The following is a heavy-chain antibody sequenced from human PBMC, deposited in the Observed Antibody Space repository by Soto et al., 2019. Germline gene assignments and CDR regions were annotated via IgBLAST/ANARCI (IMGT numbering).Heavy chain of an antibody. J-gene: IGHJ4*02. V-gene: IGHV3-23*01. CDR2: ISGSGGTT. Sequence: GGSLRLACAASGFTLNSYAVAWVRQAPGKGLEWVSAISGSGGTTYYADSVKGRFTISRDNSKNTLYLQMNSLRAEDTALYYCAKDRFLPSDSRGYLFDYWGQGTLVTVSS. D-gene: IGHD3-22*01. CDR3: AKDRFLPSDSRGYLFDY. CDR1: GFTLNSYA.